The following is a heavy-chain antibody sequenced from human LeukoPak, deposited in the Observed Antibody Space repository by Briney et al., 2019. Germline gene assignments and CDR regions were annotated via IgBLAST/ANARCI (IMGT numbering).Heavy chain of an antibody. V-gene: IGHV4-30-2*01. D-gene: IGHD1-26*01. J-gene: IGHJ4*02. Sequence: PSETLSLTCAVSGGSISSGGYSWSWIRQPPGKGLEWIGYIYHSGSTYYNPSLKSRVTISVDRSKNQFSLKLSSVTAADTAVYYCARGHDLFIVGATVFDYWGQGTLVTVSS. CDR2: IYHSGST. CDR3: ARGHDLFIVGATVFDY. CDR1: GGSISSGGYS.